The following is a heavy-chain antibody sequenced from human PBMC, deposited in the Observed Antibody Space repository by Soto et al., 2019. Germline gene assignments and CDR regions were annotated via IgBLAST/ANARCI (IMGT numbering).Heavy chain of an antibody. CDR2: IDHDGST. V-gene: IGHV3-74*01. CDR1: GFTFSNYW. J-gene: IGHJ4*02. CDR3: VRDSHGDY. Sequence: EVQLVESGGGLVQPGGSLRLSCAASGFTFSNYWMHWVRQAPGKGLAWVARIDHDGSTDYADSVRGRFTVSRDNAESMLYLQMNSLRDDDTALYYCVRDSHGDYWGQGTRVTVSS.